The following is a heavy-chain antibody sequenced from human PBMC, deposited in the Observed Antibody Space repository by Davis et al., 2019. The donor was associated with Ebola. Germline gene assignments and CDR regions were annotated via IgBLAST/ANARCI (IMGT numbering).Heavy chain of an antibody. V-gene: IGHV4-59*01. Sequence: PSETLSLTCTVSGGSISSYYWRWIRQPPGKGLEWIGYIYYSGSTNYNPSLKSRVTISVDTSKNQFSLKLSSVTAADTAVYYCARSDPVSSVFGVVTPFDYWGQGTLVTVSS. J-gene: IGHJ4*02. CDR2: IYYSGST. CDR1: GGSISSYY. D-gene: IGHD3-3*01. CDR3: ARSDPVSSVFGVVTPFDY.